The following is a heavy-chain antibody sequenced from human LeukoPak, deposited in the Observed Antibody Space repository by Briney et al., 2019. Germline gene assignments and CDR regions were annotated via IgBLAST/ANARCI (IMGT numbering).Heavy chain of an antibody. Sequence: GASVKLSCKASGYTFTSYEINWVRQATGQGLEWMGWMNPNSGNTGYAQKFQGRVTMTRNTSISTAYMELSSLRSEDTAVYYCARVSAAIPFDYWGQGNLVTVSS. CDR3: ARVSAAIPFDY. CDR2: MNPNSGNT. J-gene: IGHJ4*02. V-gene: IGHV1-8*01. D-gene: IGHD2-2*01. CDR1: GYTFTSYE.